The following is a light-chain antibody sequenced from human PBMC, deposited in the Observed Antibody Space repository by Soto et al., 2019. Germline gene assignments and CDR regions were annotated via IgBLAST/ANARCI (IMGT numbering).Light chain of an antibody. Sequence: QSVLTQPASVSGSPGQSITISCTGTSSDVGGYNYVSWYQQHPGKAPKLMIYEVSNRPSGVSNRFSGSKSGNTASLTISGLQAEDEADYYCSSYTSGTIVVFGGGTKLTVL. CDR3: SSYTSGTIVV. CDR1: SSDVGGYNY. CDR2: EVS. V-gene: IGLV2-14*01. J-gene: IGLJ2*01.